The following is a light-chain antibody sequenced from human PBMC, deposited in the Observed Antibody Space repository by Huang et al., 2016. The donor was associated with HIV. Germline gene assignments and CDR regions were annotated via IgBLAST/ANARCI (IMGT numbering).Light chain of an antibody. J-gene: IGKJ2*01. Sequence: DIHMTQSPSTRSASVGDRVTITCRASQSISSWLAWYQQKPGKAPELLIYDASTLESGVPASVSGSGSGTEFTLTISSLQPDNFATYFCQQYDSYPLTFGQGTKLEIK. V-gene: IGKV1-5*01. CDR1: QSISSW. CDR3: QQYDSYPLT. CDR2: DAS.